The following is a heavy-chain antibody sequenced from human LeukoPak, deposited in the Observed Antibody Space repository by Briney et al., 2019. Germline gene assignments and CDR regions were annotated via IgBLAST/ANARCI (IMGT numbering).Heavy chain of an antibody. CDR3: ARLRGTGTTYYYFDY. CDR1: GYTFTSYG. Sequence: ASVTVSCTASGYTFTSYGISWVRQAPGQGLEWMGGIIPIFGTANYAQKFQGRVTITADESTSTAYMELSSLRSEDTAVYYCARLRGTGTTYYYFDYWGQGTLVTVSS. J-gene: IGHJ4*02. V-gene: IGHV1-69*13. D-gene: IGHD1-7*01. CDR2: IIPIFGTA.